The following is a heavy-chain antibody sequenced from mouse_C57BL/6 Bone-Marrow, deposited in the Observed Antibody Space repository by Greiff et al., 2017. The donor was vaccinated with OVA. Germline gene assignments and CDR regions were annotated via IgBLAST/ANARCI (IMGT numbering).Heavy chain of an antibody. J-gene: IGHJ2*01. CDR2: IYPRSGNT. Sequence: VKLQESGAELARPGASVKLSCKASGYTFTSYGISWVKQRTGQGLEWIGEIYPRSGNTYYNEKFKGKATLTADKSSSTAYMELRSLTSEDSAVYFCARWSKAFFDYWGQGTTLTVSS. CDR3: ARWSKAFFDY. CDR1: GYTFTSYG. D-gene: IGHD1-3*01. V-gene: IGHV1-81*01.